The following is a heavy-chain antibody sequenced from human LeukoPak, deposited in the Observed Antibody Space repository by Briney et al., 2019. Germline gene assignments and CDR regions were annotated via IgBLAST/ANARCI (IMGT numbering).Heavy chain of an antibody. D-gene: IGHD4-17*01. CDR1: GLTVSSNC. V-gene: IGHV3-53*01. Sequence: GGSLRLSCAASGLTVSSNCMSWVRQAPGKGLEWVSLIYSGGSTYYTDSVKGRFTISRDNSKNTLYLQMNSLRAEDTAVYYCARGLNDYGDLDAFDIWGQGTMVTVSS. CDR3: ARGLNDYGDLDAFDI. J-gene: IGHJ3*02. CDR2: IYSGGST.